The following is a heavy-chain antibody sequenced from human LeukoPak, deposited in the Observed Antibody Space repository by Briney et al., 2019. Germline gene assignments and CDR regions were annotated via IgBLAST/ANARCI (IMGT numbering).Heavy chain of an antibody. CDR3: AKGAFRNYGSGSFVPLDF. V-gene: IGHV3-30*02. CDR2: IRFDGSNQ. J-gene: IGHJ4*02. CDR1: GFTFSSYS. Sequence: AGGSLRLSCAASGFTFSSYSMNWVRQAPGKGLEWVAFIRFDGSNQKYADSVKGRFTISRDNSKNTVFLQMNSLRAEDTALFYCAKGAFRNYGSGSFVPLDFWGQGTLVTVSS. D-gene: IGHD3-10*01.